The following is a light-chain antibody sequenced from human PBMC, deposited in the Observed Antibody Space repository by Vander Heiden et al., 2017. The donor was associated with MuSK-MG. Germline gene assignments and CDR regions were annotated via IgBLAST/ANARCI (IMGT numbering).Light chain of an antibody. Sequence: SSVLTQPPSVSVSPGQTAKITCSGNILGHKYASWYQQKPGQSPVLVMFQDTKRPSRIPERFSGSTSGNTATLTVSGAQPLDEADYYCQAWDSGTVIFGGGTKLTVL. CDR2: QDT. CDR3: QAWDSGTVI. V-gene: IGLV3-1*01. J-gene: IGLJ2*01. CDR1: ILGHKY.